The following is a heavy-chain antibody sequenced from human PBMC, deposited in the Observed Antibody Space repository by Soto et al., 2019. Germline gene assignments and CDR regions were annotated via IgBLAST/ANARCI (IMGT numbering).Heavy chain of an antibody. V-gene: IGHV3-23*01. D-gene: IGHD2-15*01. CDR3: AKESPYCSGGSCQYYFDY. Sequence: GGSLRLSCAASGFTFSSYAMSWVRQAPGKGLEWVSAISGSGGSTYYADSVKGRFTISRDNSKNTLYLQMNSLRAEDTAVYYCAKESPYCSGGSCQYYFDYWGQGTLVTVSS. CDR2: ISGSGGST. CDR1: GFTFSSYA. J-gene: IGHJ4*02.